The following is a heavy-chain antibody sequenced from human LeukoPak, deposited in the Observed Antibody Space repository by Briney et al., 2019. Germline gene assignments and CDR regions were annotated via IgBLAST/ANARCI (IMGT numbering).Heavy chain of an antibody. Sequence: TGGSLRLSCAASGFTFSSYAMSWVRQAPGKGLEWVSAISGSGGSTYYADSVKGRFTISRDNSKNTLYLQMNSLRAEDTAVYYCAKGPCYDFRSGYYKCPWFDPWGQGTLVTVSS. V-gene: IGHV3-23*01. D-gene: IGHD3-3*01. J-gene: IGHJ5*02. CDR3: AKGPCYDFRSGYYKCPWFDP. CDR1: GFTFSSYA. CDR2: ISGSGGST.